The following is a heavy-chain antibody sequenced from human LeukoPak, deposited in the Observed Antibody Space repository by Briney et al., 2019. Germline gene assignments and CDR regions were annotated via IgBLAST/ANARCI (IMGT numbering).Heavy chain of an antibody. CDR3: GRAAGYNYYMDV. D-gene: IGHD6-13*01. CDR1: GGSISSSSYY. V-gene: IGHV4-39*01. Sequence: PSETLSLTCTASGGSISSSSYYWGWIRQPPGKGLEWIGSIYYSGSTYYNPSRKSRVTISVDTTKNQFSLKLTSVTAADTAVYYCGRAAGYNYYMDVWGKGTTVTISS. J-gene: IGHJ6*03. CDR2: IYYSGST.